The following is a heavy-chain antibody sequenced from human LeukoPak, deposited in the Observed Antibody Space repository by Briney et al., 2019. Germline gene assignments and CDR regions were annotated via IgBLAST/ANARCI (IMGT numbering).Heavy chain of an antibody. CDR2: IIPIFGTA. CDR3: ARGDSGSYTERFDY. Sequence: SVKVSCKASGGTFSSYAISWVRQAPGQGLEWMGGIIPIFGTANYAQKFQGRVTITADESTSTAYMELSSLRSEDTAVYYYARGDSGSYTERFDYWGQGTLVTVSS. J-gene: IGHJ4*02. V-gene: IGHV1-69*13. D-gene: IGHD1-26*01. CDR1: GGTFSSYA.